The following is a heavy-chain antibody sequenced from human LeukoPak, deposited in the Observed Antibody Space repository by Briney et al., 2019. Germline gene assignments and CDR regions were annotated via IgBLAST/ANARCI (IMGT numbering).Heavy chain of an antibody. Sequence: GGSLRLSCAVSGFIFSHYAMSWVRQAPGKGLEWVSAISGSGGSTYYADSVKGRFTISRDNSKNTLYLQMNSLRAEDTAVYYCAKGLPPRFPAMYYFDYWGQGTLVTVSS. V-gene: IGHV3-23*01. CDR1: GFIFSHYA. J-gene: IGHJ4*02. CDR3: AKGLPPRFPAMYYFDY. CDR2: ISGSGGST. D-gene: IGHD2-2*01.